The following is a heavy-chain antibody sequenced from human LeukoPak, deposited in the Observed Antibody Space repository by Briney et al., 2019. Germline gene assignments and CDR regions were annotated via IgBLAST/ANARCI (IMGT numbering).Heavy chain of an antibody. Sequence: TGGSLRLSCAASGFTFSSYGMHWVRQAPGKGLEWVAFIRYDGNNKYYADSVKGRFTISRDNSRNTLYLQMNSLRAEDTAVYYCAKDALWFGELLGAFDIWGQGTMVTVSS. CDR3: AKDALWFGELLGAFDI. J-gene: IGHJ3*02. D-gene: IGHD3-10*01. CDR1: GFTFSSYG. CDR2: IRYDGNNK. V-gene: IGHV3-30*02.